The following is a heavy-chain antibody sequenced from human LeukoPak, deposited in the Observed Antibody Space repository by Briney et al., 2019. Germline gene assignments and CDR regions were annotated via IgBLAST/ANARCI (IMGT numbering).Heavy chain of an antibody. J-gene: IGHJ4*02. Sequence: GGSLRLSCAASGFTFSSYAMSWVRQAPGKGLEWVSGISGGGGSTDYADSVKGWFTISRDNSKNTLYLQMNSLRAEDTAVYYCAKDKIVGAIFRFDYWGQGTLVTVSS. CDR3: AKDKIVGAIFRFDY. CDR2: ISGGGGST. CDR1: GFTFSSYA. D-gene: IGHD1-26*01. V-gene: IGHV3-23*01.